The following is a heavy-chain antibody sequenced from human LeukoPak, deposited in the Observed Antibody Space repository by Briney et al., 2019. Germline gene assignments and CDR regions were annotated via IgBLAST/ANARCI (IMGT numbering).Heavy chain of an antibody. J-gene: IGHJ4*02. D-gene: IGHD3-22*01. CDR3: AKKRWLSRAFDY. Sequence: GGSLRLSCAASGFTFSSYAMSWVRQAPGKGLEWVTAISGSGGSTYYADSVKGRFTISRDNSKNTLYLQMNSLRAEDTAVYYCAKKRWLSRAFDYWGQGTLVTVSS. CDR2: ISGSGGST. V-gene: IGHV3-23*01. CDR1: GFTFSSYA.